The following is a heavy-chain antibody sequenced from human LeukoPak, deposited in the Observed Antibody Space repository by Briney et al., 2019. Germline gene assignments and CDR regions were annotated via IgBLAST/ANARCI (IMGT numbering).Heavy chain of an antibody. J-gene: IGHJ4*02. Sequence: GGSLRLSCAASGFTFSSYAMHWVRQAPGKGLEWVAVISYDGSNKYYADSVKGRFTISRDNSKNTLYLQMNSLRAEDTAVYYCARDTGYGSGSYYPGIDYWGQGTLVTVSS. CDR1: GFTFSSYA. CDR3: ARDTGYGSGSYYPGIDY. D-gene: IGHD3-10*01. CDR2: ISYDGSNK. V-gene: IGHV3-30*04.